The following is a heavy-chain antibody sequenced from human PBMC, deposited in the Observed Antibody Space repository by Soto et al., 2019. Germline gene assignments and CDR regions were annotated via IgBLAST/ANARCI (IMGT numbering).Heavy chain of an antibody. V-gene: IGHV4-4*07. CDR2: IYTSGST. D-gene: IGHD1-7*01. J-gene: IGHJ6*02. Sequence: QVQLQESGPGLVKPSETLSLTCTVSGGSISSYYWSWIRQPAGKGLEWIGRIYTSGSTNYNPSLKSRVTMSVDTSNNQFSLKLSSVTAADTAVYYCAREGRTTWYYYYGMDVWGQGTTVTVSS. CDR1: GGSISSYY. CDR3: AREGRTTWYYYYGMDV.